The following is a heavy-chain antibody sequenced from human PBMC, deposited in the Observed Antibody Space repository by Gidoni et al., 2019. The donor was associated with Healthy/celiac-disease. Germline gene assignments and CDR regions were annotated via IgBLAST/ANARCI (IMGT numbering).Heavy chain of an antibody. D-gene: IGHD6-6*01. V-gene: IGHV3-73*02. CDR2: IRSKANSYAT. J-gene: IGHJ6*03. CDR3: TRRGPVIAAQYYYYMDV. Sequence: EVQLVESGGGLVQPGGSLKLSCAASGFTFSGSAMHWVRQASGKGLEWVGRIRSKANSYATAYAASVKGRFTISRDDSKNTAYLQMNSLKTEDTAVYYCTRRGPVIAAQYYYYMDVWGKGTTVTVSS. CDR1: GFTFSGSA.